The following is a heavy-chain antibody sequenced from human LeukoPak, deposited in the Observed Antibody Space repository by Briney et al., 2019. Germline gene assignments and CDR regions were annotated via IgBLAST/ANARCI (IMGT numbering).Heavy chain of an antibody. CDR1: GFTFTSYS. Sequence: GGSLRLSCAASGFTFTSYSMNWVRQAPGKGLEGLSYISRSSSTIYYADSVKGRFTISRDNAKNSLYLQMNSLSAEDTALYYCARASWPADAFDIWGQGTMVTVSS. CDR3: ARASWPADAFDI. J-gene: IGHJ3*02. V-gene: IGHV3-48*01. CDR2: ISRSSSTI.